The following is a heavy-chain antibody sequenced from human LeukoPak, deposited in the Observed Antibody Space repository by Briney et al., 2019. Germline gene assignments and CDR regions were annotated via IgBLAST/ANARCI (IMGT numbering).Heavy chain of an antibody. J-gene: IGHJ4*02. CDR2: THYSGST. Sequence: SETLSLTCTVSGGSISSYYWSWIRQPPGKGLEWIAFTHYSGSTKYNPSLKSRVTISVDTSENHFSLKLSSVTAADTAVYFCARHAYNYDSSFDYWGQGTLVTVSS. CDR1: GGSISSYY. CDR3: ARHAYNYDSSFDY. D-gene: IGHD3-22*01. V-gene: IGHV4-59*08.